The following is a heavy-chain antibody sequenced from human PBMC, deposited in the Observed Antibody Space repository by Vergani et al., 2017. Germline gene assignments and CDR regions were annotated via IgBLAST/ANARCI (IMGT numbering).Heavy chain of an antibody. Sequence: VQLLESGGGLVQPGGSLRLSCAASGFTFSSYAMHWVRQAPGKGLEWVAVISYDGSNKYYADSVKGRFTISRDNSKNTLYLQMNSLRAEDTAVYYCARDFGWYFDWLYYMDVWGKGTTVTVSS. D-gene: IGHD3-9*01. V-gene: IGHV3-30-3*01. CDR2: ISYDGSNK. J-gene: IGHJ6*03. CDR3: ARDFGWYFDWLYYMDV. CDR1: GFTFSSYA.